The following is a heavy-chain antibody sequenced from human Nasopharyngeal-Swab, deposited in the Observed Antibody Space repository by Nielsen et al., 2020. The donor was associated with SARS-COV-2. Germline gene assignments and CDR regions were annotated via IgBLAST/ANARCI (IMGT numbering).Heavy chain of an antibody. CDR1: GYTFTGNF. Sequence: ALVKVSCKASGYTFTGNFMHWVRQAPGQGLEWMGRINPNSGGTKFAQKFQGRVTLTRDTSISTAYMELSRLRSDDTAVYYCARDLSNTGDALDIWGQGTLVTVSS. J-gene: IGHJ3*02. D-gene: IGHD1/OR15-1a*01. CDR2: INPNSGGT. V-gene: IGHV1-2*06. CDR3: ARDLSNTGDALDI.